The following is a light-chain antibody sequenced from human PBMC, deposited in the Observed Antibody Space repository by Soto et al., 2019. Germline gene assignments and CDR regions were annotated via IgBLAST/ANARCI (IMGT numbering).Light chain of an antibody. J-gene: IGLJ1*01. V-gene: IGLV2-14*01. CDR2: DVS. Sequence: QPSPLSGSPGQSVTLSCPGKSNEICGYNYVSWYQQHPGKAPKLMIYDVSNRPSGVSNRFSGSKSGNTASPTISGLQAEDEADYYCSSYTSSSTLHYVFGTGTKVTVL. CDR3: SSYTSSSTLHYV. CDR1: SNEICGYNY.